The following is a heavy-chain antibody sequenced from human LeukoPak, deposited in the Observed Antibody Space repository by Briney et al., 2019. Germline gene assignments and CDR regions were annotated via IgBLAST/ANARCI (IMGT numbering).Heavy chain of an antibody. D-gene: IGHD5-12*01. CDR1: GFTFDDYA. J-gene: IGHJ6*04. Sequence: GGSLRPSCAASGFTFDDYAMHWVRQAPGKGLEWVSLISWDGGSTYYADSVKGRFTISRGNSRHTLYLQMNSLGAEDTALYYCAKDKEYSGFGPILSGYYYGMDVWGKGTTVTVSS. CDR2: ISWDGGST. CDR3: AKDKEYSGFGPILSGYYYGMDV. V-gene: IGHV3-43D*04.